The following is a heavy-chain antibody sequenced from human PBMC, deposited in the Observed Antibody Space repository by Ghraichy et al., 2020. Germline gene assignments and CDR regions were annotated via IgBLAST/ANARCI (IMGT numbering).Heavy chain of an antibody. CDR2: INPKSGGT. D-gene: IGHD6-19*01. CDR1: GYTFTHYY. J-gene: IGHJ4*02. CDR3: ARDFYGGWQWRTFDS. Sequence: ASVKVSCEASGYTFTHYYMHWVRQAPGQGLEWMGWINPKSGGTNYAQKFQGWVTMTRDTSINTAYMELSRLKSDDTAVYYCARDFYGGWQWRTFDSWGQGTLVTVSS. V-gene: IGHV1-2*04.